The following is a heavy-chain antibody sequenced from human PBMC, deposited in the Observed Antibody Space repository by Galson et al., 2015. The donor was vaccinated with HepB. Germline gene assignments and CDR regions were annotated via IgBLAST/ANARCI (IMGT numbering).Heavy chain of an antibody. J-gene: IGHJ6*02. Sequence: SLRLSCAASGFTFSSYEMNWVRQAPGKGLEWVSYISSSGSTIYYADSVKGRFTISRDNAKNSLYLQMNSLRAEDTAVYYCARGGYDFWCGFYTNGMDVWGQGTTVTVSS. V-gene: IGHV3-48*03. CDR1: GFTFSSYE. D-gene: IGHD3-3*01. CDR3: ARGGYDFWCGFYTNGMDV. CDR2: ISSSGSTI.